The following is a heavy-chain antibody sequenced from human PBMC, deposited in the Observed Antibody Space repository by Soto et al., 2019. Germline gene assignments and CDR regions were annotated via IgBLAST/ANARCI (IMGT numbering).Heavy chain of an antibody. CDR1: GFTFSSYA. D-gene: IGHD6-6*01. CDR3: AKGESSIAARPLDY. V-gene: IGHV3-23*01. Sequence: GGSLRLSCAASGFTFSSYAMSWVRQAPGKGLEWVSAISGSGGSTYYADSVKDRFTISRDNSKNTLYLQMNSLRAEDTAVYYCAKGESSIAARPLDYWGQGTLVTVSS. J-gene: IGHJ4*02. CDR2: ISGSGGST.